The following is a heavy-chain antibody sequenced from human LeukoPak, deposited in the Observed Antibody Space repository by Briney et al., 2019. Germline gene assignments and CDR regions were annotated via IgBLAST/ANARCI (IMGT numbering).Heavy chain of an antibody. Sequence: SETLTLTCTVSGGSVSSGNYYWSWIRQPPGKGLEWIGYIYYSGDTNYNPSLKGRVTISVDTSKNQVSLKLSSVTAADTAVYYCARDPSGYFNYWGRGALVTVSS. CDR3: ARDPSGYFNY. J-gene: IGHJ4*02. V-gene: IGHV4-61*01. D-gene: IGHD3-22*01. CDR1: GGSVSSGNYY. CDR2: IYYSGDT.